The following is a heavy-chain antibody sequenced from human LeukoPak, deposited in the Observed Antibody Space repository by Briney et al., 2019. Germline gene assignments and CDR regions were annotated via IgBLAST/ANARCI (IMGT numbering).Heavy chain of an antibody. J-gene: IGHJ4*02. CDR1: GFTFSSYA. CDR2: ISYDGSNK. D-gene: IGHD3-9*01. V-gene: IGHV3-30*04. CDR3: ALVRMTYLDY. Sequence: PGGSLRLSCAASGFTFSSYAMHWVRQAPGKGLEWVAVISYDGSNKYYADSVKGRFTISRDNAKNSLYLQMNSLRAEDTAVYYCALVRMTYLDYWGQGTLVTVSS.